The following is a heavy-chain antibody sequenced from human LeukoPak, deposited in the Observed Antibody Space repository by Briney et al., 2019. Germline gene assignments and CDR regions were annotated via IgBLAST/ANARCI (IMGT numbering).Heavy chain of an antibody. D-gene: IGHD5-18*01. CDR2: IIPIFGTA. J-gene: IGHJ4*02. Sequence: SVKVSCKASGGTFSSYAISWVRQAPGQGLEWMGGIIPIFGTANYAQKFQGRVTITTDESTSTAYMGLSSLRSEDTAVYYCAGGGYSYGFDYWGQGTLVTVSS. CDR3: AGGGYSYGFDY. V-gene: IGHV1-69*05. CDR1: GGTFSSYA.